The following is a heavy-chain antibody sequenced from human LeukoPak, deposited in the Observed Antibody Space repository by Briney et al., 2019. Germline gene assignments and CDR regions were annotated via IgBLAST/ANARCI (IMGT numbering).Heavy chain of an antibody. CDR1: GGTFSSYT. J-gene: IGHJ4*02. CDR2: IIPILGIA. V-gene: IGHV1-69*04. CDR3: ARDSGREPDNY. Sequence: SVNVSCKASGGTFSSYTISWVRQAPAQGREWMGRIIPILGIANYAQKFQGRVTITADKSTSTAYMELSSLRSEDTAVYYCARDSGREPDNYWGQGTLVTVSS. D-gene: IGHD3-10*01.